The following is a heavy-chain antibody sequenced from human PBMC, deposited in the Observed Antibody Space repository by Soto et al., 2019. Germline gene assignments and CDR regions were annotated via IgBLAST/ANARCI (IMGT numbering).Heavy chain of an antibody. Sequence: SETLSLTCTVSGGSISSSSYYWGWIRQPPGKGLEWLGSIYYSGSTYYNPSLKSRVTISVDTSTNQFSLKLGSVTAADTAVYYCVGGNEYYYYYGMDVWGQGTTVTVSS. J-gene: IGHJ6*02. CDR1: GGSISSSSYY. CDR3: VGGNEYYYYYGMDV. CDR2: IYYSGST. V-gene: IGHV4-39*01. D-gene: IGHD1-1*01.